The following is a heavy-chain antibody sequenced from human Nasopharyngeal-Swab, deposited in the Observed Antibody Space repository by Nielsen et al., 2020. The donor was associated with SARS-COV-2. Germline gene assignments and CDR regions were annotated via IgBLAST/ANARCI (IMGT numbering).Heavy chain of an antibody. D-gene: IGHD5-18*01. J-gene: IGHJ6*03. CDR1: GFTFRSYS. V-gene: IGHV3-21*01. CDR3: ARYWDTAMVTNYYYYMDV. CDR2: ISSSRSYI. Sequence: GESLKISCAASGFTFRSYSMNWVRQAPGKGLEWVSSISSSRSYISYADSVKGRFTISRDNAKNSLYLQMNSLRAEDTAVYYCARYWDTAMVTNYYYYMDVWGKGTTVTVSS.